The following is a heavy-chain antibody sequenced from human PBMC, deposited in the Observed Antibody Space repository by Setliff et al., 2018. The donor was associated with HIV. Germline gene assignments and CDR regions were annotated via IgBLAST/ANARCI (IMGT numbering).Heavy chain of an antibody. CDR2: ISYGGSTK. CDR3: ARDHQTMLWLDY. CDR1: GFTSSVYN. D-gene: IGHD2-21*01. Sequence: GGSLRLSCVASGFTSSVYNMHWVRRGPGKGLEWVSFISYGGSTKYYLDSTKGRFTISRDNPKNTVYLQMNRLTPEDTAIYYCARDHQTMLWLDYWGQGTLVTVSS. V-gene: IGHV3-30*03. J-gene: IGHJ4*02.